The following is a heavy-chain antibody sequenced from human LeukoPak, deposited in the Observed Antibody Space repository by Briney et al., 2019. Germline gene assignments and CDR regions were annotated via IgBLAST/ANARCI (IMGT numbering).Heavy chain of an antibody. J-gene: IGHJ4*02. CDR1: GYTFTDYY. D-gene: IGHD3-22*01. CDR2: INPNSGGT. CDR3: ARASYYYDSSGYPGYYFDY. V-gene: IGHV1-2*02. Sequence: ASVKVSCKASGYTFTDYYMHWVRQAPGRELEWMGWINPNSGGTNYAQKFQGRVTMTRDTSISTAYMELSRLRSDDTAVYYCARASYYYDSSGYPGYYFDYWGQGTLVTVSS.